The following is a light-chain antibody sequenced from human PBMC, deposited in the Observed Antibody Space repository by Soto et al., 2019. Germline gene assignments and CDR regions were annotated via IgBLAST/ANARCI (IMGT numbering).Light chain of an antibody. CDR1: QSVGSY. Sequence: EIVLTQSPATLSLSPGERATLSCRASQSVGSYLAWYQQKPGQAPRLLIYDASNRATGIPARFSGSGSGTDFTLTISSLEAEDFVVYYCQQRSNWVTFGQGTRLEIK. J-gene: IGKJ5*01. V-gene: IGKV3-11*01. CDR2: DAS. CDR3: QQRSNWVT.